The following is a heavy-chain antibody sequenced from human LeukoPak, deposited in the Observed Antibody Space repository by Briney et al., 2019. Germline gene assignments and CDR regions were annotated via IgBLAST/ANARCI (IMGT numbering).Heavy chain of an antibody. Sequence: PGGSLRLSCAASGFTFSSYAMSWVRQAPGKGLEWVSAISGSGGSTYYADSVKGRFTISRDNSKNTLYLQMNSLRAEDTAVYYCAKDPGKRAQCIAARPCPLDYWGQGTLVTVSS. D-gene: IGHD6-6*01. CDR3: AKDPGKRAQCIAARPCPLDY. CDR1: GFTFSSYA. CDR2: ISGSGGST. V-gene: IGHV3-23*01. J-gene: IGHJ4*02.